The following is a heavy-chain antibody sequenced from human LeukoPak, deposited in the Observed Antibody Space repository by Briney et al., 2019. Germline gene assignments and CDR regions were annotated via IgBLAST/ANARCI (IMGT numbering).Heavy chain of an antibody. CDR2: IRYDGSNN. CDR1: GFTFSSYG. CDR3: AKDLGYYDNNGGIY. J-gene: IGHJ4*02. Sequence: PGGSLRLSCAASGFTFSSYGMHWVRQAPGKGLEWLTFIRYDGSNNLYADSVKGRFTISRDNSKNTLYLQMSSLRAEDTAVYYCAKDLGYYDNNGGIYWGQGTLVTVSS. V-gene: IGHV3-30*02. D-gene: IGHD3-22*01.